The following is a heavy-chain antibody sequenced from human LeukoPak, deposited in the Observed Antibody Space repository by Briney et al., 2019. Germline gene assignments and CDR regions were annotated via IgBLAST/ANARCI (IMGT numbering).Heavy chain of an antibody. V-gene: IGHV3-48*01. D-gene: IGHD6-19*01. CDR1: GFTFSSYT. J-gene: IGHJ4*02. CDR2: ISSSSSTI. CDR3: IVLAVAGTFGFDY. Sequence: GGTLRLSCAASGFTFSSYTMNWVRQAPGKGLEWVSSISSSSSTIYYADSVKGRFTISRDNAKNSLYLQMNSLRAEDTAVYYCIVLAVAGTFGFDYWGQGTLVTVSS.